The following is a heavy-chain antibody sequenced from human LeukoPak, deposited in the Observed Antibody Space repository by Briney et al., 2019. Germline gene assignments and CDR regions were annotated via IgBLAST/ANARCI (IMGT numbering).Heavy chain of an antibody. CDR2: IYYSGST. V-gene: IGHV4-59*08. Sequence: SETLSLTCTVSGGSISSYYWSWIRQPPGKGLEWIGYIYYSGSTNYNPSLKGRVTISVDTSKNQFSLKLSSVTAADTAVYYCARLAYYYDSSGYYGGGFDYWGQGTLVTVSS. J-gene: IGHJ4*02. CDR3: ARLAYYYDSSGYYGGGFDY. D-gene: IGHD3-22*01. CDR1: GGSISSYY.